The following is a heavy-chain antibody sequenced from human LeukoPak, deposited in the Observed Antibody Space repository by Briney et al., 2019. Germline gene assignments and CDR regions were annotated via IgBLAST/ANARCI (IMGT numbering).Heavy chain of an antibody. CDR2: ISGSGGST. D-gene: IGHD6-19*01. V-gene: IGHV3-23*01. J-gene: IGHJ4*02. Sequence: PGGSLRLSCAASGFTFSSYAKSWVRQAPGKGLEWVSAISGSGGSTYYADSVKGRFTISRDNSKNTLYLQMNSLRAEDTAVYHCVRDGRSGWHFDHWGQGTRVTVSS. CDR3: VRDGRSGWHFDH. CDR1: GFTFSSYA.